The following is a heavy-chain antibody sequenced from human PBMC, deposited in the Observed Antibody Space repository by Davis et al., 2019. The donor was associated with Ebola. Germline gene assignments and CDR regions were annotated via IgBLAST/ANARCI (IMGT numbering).Heavy chain of an antibody. D-gene: IGHD4-11*01. V-gene: IGHV3-23*01. Sequence: PGGSLRLSCAASGFTFSSYAMSWVRQAPGKGLEWVSAISGSGGSTYYADSVKGRFTISRDNSKNTLYLQMNSLRAEDTAVYYCAGPTQYSNYNDFYYYYGMDVWGQGTTVTVSS. CDR2: ISGSGGST. J-gene: IGHJ6*02. CDR3: AGPTQYSNYNDFYYYYGMDV. CDR1: GFTFSSYA.